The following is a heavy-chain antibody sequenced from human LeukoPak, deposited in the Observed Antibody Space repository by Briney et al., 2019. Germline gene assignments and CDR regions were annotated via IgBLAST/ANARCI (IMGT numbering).Heavy chain of an antibody. CDR2: ISPKDGNT. V-gene: IGHV1-18*01. Sequence: ASVKVSCKASGYTFTTYGISWVRQAPGQGLEWLGWISPKDGNTNYAQNLQGRVTMTTDTSTSTAYMEMTSLRSDDTAVYYCARDRMYSSGWYLDYWGQGTLVTVSS. CDR3: ARDRMYSSGWYLDY. D-gene: IGHD6-19*01. J-gene: IGHJ4*02. CDR1: GYTFTTYG.